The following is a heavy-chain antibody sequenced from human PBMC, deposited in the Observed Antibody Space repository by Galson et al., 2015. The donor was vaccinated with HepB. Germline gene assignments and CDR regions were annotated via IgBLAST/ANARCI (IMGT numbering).Heavy chain of an antibody. Sequence: PALVKPTQTLTLTCTFSGFSLSTSGMCVSWIRQPPGKALEWLARIDWGDDKYYSTSLKTRLTISKDTSKNQVVLTMTNMDPVDTATYYCARTEYYYDSSGYSNWFDPWGQGTLVTVSS. CDR1: GFSLSTSGMC. CDR3: ARTEYYYDSSGYSNWFDP. D-gene: IGHD3-22*01. V-gene: IGHV2-70*11. CDR2: IDWGDDK. J-gene: IGHJ5*02.